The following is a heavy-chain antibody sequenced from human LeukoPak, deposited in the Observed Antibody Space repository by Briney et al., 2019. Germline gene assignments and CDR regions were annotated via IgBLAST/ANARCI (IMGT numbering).Heavy chain of an antibody. CDR3: AKKLTGTTVTYLDY. CDR2: LSSSGGST. CDR1: GFTFSSCG. J-gene: IGHJ4*02. D-gene: IGHD4-17*01. V-gene: IGHV3-23*01. Sequence: QPGGSLRLSCAASGFTFSSCGMSWVRQAPGKGLEWVSSLSSSGGSTYYADSVKGRFTISRDNSKNTLYLQMNSLRAEDTAVYYCAKKLTGTTVTYLDYWGQGTLVTVSS.